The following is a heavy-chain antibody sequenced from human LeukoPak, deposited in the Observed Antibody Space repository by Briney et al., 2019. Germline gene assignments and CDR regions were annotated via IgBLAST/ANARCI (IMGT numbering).Heavy chain of an antibody. CDR2: IYYSGST. V-gene: IGHV4-39*07. CDR3: ATGEITFGGVIAHDY. J-gene: IGHJ4*02. Sequence: SETLSLTCSVSGASLSSGSFYWGWIRQPPGKGPEWIGTIYYSGSTHYSPSLKSRVTMSVDTSKNQFSLKLSSVTAADTAVYYCATGEITFGGVIAHDYWGQGALVTVSS. CDR1: GASLSSGSFY. D-gene: IGHD3-16*02.